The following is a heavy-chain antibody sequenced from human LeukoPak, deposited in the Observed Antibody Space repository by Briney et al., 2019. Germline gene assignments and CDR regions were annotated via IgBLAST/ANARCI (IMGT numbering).Heavy chain of an antibody. Sequence: GTLRLSCAASGFTFSIYGMSWVRQAPGKGLEWVSAISGGGGSTYYADSVKGRFTISRDNSKNTLYLQMNSLRAEDTAVYYCAKSGIAAALSDYYFDYWGQGTLVTVSS. CDR2: ISGGGGST. D-gene: IGHD6-13*01. V-gene: IGHV3-23*01. J-gene: IGHJ4*02. CDR3: AKSGIAAALSDYYFDY. CDR1: GFTFSIYG.